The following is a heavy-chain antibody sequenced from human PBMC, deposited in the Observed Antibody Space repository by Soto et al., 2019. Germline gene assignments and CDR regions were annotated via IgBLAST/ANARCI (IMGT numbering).Heavy chain of an antibody. CDR3: AKGSCSGGSCYYRPYYGMDV. V-gene: IGHV3-9*01. J-gene: IGHJ6*02. CDR1: GFTFDDYA. D-gene: IGHD2-15*01. CDR2: ISWNSGSI. Sequence: GGSLRLSCAASGFTFDDYAMHWVRQAPGKGLEWVSGISWNSGSIGYADSVKGRFTISRDNAKNSLYLQMNSLRAEDTALYYCAKGSCSGGSCYYRPYYGMDVWGQGTTVTVSS.